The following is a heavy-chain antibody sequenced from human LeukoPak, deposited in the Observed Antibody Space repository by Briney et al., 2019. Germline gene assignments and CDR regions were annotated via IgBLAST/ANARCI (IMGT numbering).Heavy chain of an antibody. CDR2: IGTLADT. V-gene: IGHV3-13*01. CDR3: ATGRSRGWSYAFDI. CDR1: GLTFSSHD. J-gene: IGHJ3*02. D-gene: IGHD6-19*01. Sequence: GGSLRLSCAASGLTFSSHDMHWVRRVTGKGLEWVSAIGTLADTFYLDSVKGRFTISRENAKNSLYLQMNSLRAGDTAVYYCATGRSRGWSYAFDIWGRGTMVTVSS.